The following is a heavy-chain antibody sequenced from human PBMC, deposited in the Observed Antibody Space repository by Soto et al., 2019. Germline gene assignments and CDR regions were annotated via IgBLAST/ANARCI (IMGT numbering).Heavy chain of an antibody. D-gene: IGHD2-2*01. CDR3: ATRYWIHTTCYVY. CDR2: IHPNGRT. J-gene: IGHJ4*02. V-gene: IGHV4-4*02. Sequence: QVQLQESGPGLVEPSGTLSLTCAVSGGSISSDNWWTWVRQPPGEGLEWIGEIHPNGRTNYKPSLKSRITISVDKSENQFSLWLTSVTAADTALYYCATRYWIHTTCYVYWGQGTLVTVSS. CDR1: GGSISSDNW.